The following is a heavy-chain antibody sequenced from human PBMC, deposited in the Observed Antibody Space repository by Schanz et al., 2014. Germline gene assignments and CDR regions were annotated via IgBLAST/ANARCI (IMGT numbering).Heavy chain of an antibody. CDR2: ISGSGGDT. CDR1: GFTFSSYA. V-gene: IGHV3-23*01. J-gene: IGHJ4*02. D-gene: IGHD5-18*01. CDR3: AKYGGGYSYGFVEY. Sequence: EVQLLESGGGLVQPGGSLRLSCAASGFTFSSYAMSWVRQAPGKGLEWVSAISGSGGDTYPADSVKGRFTISRDNSNNTLYLQMKSLRAEDTAVYYCAKYGGGYSYGFVEYWGQGTLVTVSS.